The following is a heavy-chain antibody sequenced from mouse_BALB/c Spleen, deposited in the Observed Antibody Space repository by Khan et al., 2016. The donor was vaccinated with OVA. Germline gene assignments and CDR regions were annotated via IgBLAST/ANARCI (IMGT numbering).Heavy chain of an antibody. D-gene: IGHD2-10*02. Sequence: VQLQESGPGLVAPSQSLSITCTVSGFSLTDYGVNWIRQPPGKGLEWLGEIWGGGNTYYTSALKSRLSISKDNSKSQVFLKMNSLQTDDTAIDYCAKGVWSYYHAIDYWGQGTSVTVSS. CDR1: GFSLTDYG. CDR3: AKGVWSYYHAIDY. V-gene: IGHV2-6-5*01. J-gene: IGHJ4*01. CDR2: IWGGGNT.